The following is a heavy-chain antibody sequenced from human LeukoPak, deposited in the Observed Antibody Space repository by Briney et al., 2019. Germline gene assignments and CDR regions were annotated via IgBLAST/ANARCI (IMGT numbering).Heavy chain of an antibody. CDR2: ISAYSGNT. Sequence: ASVKVSCKASGYTFTSYGISWVRQAPGQGLEWMGWISAYSGNTNYAQKLQGRVTMTTDTSTSTAYMELRSLRSDDTAVYYCARIRDYYYYMDVWGKGTTVTVSS. J-gene: IGHJ6*03. V-gene: IGHV1-18*01. CDR3: ARIRDYYYYMDV. CDR1: GYTFTSYG.